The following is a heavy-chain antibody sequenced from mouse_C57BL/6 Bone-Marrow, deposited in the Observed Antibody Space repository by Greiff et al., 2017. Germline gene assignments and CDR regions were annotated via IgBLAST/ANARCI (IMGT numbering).Heavy chain of an antibody. Sequence: EVKLVESGPGLAKPSQTLSLTCSVTGYSITSDYWNWIRKFPGNKLEYMGYISYSGSTYYNPSLKSRISITRDTSKNQYYLQLNSVTTEDTATYYCARGNYGNFSWFAYWGQGTLVTVSA. CDR2: ISYSGST. CDR1: GYSITSDY. D-gene: IGHD2-1*01. CDR3: ARGNYGNFSWFAY. J-gene: IGHJ3*01. V-gene: IGHV3-8*01.